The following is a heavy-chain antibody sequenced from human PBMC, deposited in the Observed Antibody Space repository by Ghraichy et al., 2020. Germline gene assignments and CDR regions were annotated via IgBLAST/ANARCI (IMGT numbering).Heavy chain of an antibody. J-gene: IGHJ3*02. CDR3: ASRVVPAAIGTAFDI. V-gene: IGHV1-2*06. CDR2: INPNSGGT. D-gene: IGHD2-2*01. Sequence: ASVKVSCKASGYTFTGYYMHWVRQAPGQGLEWMGRINPNSGGTNYAQKFQGRVTMTRDTSISTAYMELSRLRSDDTAVYYCASRVVPAAIGTAFDIWGQGTMVTVSS. CDR1: GYTFTGYY.